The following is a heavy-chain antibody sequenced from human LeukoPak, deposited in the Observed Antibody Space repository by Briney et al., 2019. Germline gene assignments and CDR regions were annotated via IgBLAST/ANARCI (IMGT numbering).Heavy chain of an antibody. V-gene: IGHV4-59*01. CDR1: GGSISGYY. Sequence: SETLSLTCAVSGGSISGYYWSWIRLPPGKGLEWIGYISYSGSTDYNPSLKSRVTISIDTSRNQFSLKLSSVTAADTAVYYCARAQRGFPYWGQGTLVTVSS. CDR2: ISYSGST. D-gene: IGHD5-12*01. J-gene: IGHJ4*02. CDR3: ARAQRGFPY.